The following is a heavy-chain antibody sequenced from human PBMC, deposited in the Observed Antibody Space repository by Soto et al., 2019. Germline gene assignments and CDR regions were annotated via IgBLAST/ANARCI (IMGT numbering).Heavy chain of an antibody. J-gene: IGHJ6*03. CDR2: ISYDGSNK. CDR3: AKEEGSSSLGYYYYYMDV. Sequence: GGSLRLSCAASGFTFSSYGMHWVRQAPGKGLEWVAVISYDGSNKYYADSVKGRFTISRDNSKNTLYLQMNSLRAEDTAVYYCAKEEGSSSLGYYYYYMDVWGKGTTVTVSS. CDR1: GFTFSSYG. D-gene: IGHD6-6*01. V-gene: IGHV3-30*18.